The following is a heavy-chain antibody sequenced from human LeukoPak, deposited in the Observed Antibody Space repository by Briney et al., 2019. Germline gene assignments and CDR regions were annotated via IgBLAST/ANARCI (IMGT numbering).Heavy chain of an antibody. V-gene: IGHV4-39*07. Sequence: KSSETLSLTCTVSGGSISSSSYYWGWIRQPPGKGLEWIGEINHSGSTNYNPSLKSRVTISVDTSKNQFSLKLSSVTAADTAVYYCASFGPTRGLLGYCSGGSCRSLKNNWFDPWGQGTLVTVSS. CDR2: INHSGST. D-gene: IGHD2-15*01. J-gene: IGHJ5*02. CDR1: GGSISSSSYY. CDR3: ASFGPTRGLLGYCSGGSCRSLKNNWFDP.